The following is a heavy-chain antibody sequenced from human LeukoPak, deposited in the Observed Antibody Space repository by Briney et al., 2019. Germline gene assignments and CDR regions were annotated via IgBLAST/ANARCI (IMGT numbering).Heavy chain of an antibody. J-gene: IGHJ4*02. CDR3: ARDPDCTSTSCFDY. D-gene: IGHD2-2*01. CDR1: GFTFSSHW. CDR2: IKEDGSEK. Sequence: GGSLRLSCAASGFTFSSHWMTWVRQAPGKGLEWVANIKEDGSEKYYVDSVKGRFTISRDNAKTSVYLQMSSLRAEDTAVYYCARDPDCTSTSCFDYWGQGTLVTVSS. V-gene: IGHV3-7*03.